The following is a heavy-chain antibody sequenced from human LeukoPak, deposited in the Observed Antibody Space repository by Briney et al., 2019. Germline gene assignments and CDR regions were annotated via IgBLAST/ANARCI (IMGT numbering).Heavy chain of an antibody. CDR3: ARDSSGYHHHFDI. D-gene: IGHD3-22*01. Sequence: SQTLSLTCTVSGGSISSGGYYWSWIRQHPGKGLEWIGYIYYSGSTYYNPSLKSRVTISVDASKNQFSLKLSSVTAADTAVYYCARDSSGYHHHFDIWGQGTMVTVSS. V-gene: IGHV4-31*03. CDR2: IYYSGST. CDR1: GGSISSGGYY. J-gene: IGHJ3*02.